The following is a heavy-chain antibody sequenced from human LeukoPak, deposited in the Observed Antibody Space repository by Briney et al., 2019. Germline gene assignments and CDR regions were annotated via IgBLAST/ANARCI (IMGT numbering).Heavy chain of an antibody. CDR1: GFTFSSYA. J-gene: IGHJ4*02. V-gene: IGHV3-23*01. D-gene: IGHD2-8*01. CDR2: ISGSGGST. Sequence: GGSLRLSCAASGFTFSSYAMSWVRQAPGKGLEWVSAISGSGGSTYYADSVKGRFTISRDNSKNTLYLQMNSLSAEDTAVYYCARNAEYNNGPIQRVSRQAPDYWGQGTLVTVSS. CDR3: ARNAEYNNGPIQRVSRQAPDY.